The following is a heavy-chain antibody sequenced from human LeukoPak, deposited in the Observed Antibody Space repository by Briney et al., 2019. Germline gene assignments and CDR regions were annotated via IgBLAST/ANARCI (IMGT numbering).Heavy chain of an antibody. J-gene: IGHJ6*02. CDR3: ARAPMYDYYYYGMDV. V-gene: IGHV3-11*04. D-gene: IGHD3-3*01. CDR2: ISSSGSTI. Sequence: GGSLRLSCAASGFTFSDYYMSWIRQAPGKGLEWVSYISSSGSTIYYADSVKGRFTISRDNAKNSLYLQMNSLRAEDTAVYYCARAPMYDYYYYGMDVWGQGTTVTVSS. CDR1: GFTFSDYY.